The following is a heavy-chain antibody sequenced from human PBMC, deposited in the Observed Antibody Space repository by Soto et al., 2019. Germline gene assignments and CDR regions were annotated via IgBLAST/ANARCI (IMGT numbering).Heavy chain of an antibody. Sequence: SETLSLPCTVSGGPFSRGGYYRSWIRQHPGKGLECIGYIFYTGSTYYNPTLKSRVTMSVDTSKRQFSLNLSSLTAADTAVYYCARVYRVNYLGYFDYWGQRALVTVAS. CDR1: GGPFSRGGYY. CDR2: IFYTGST. J-gene: IGHJ4*02. V-gene: IGHV4-31*03. CDR3: ARVYRVNYLGYFDY. D-gene: IGHD3-16*02.